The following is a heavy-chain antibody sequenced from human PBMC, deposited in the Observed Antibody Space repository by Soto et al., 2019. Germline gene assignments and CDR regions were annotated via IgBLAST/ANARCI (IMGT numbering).Heavy chain of an antibody. V-gene: IGHV1-2*04. CDR3: AREPFGCSSTSCYVFYYYYYMDV. D-gene: IGHD2-2*01. CDR1: GYTFTGYY. J-gene: IGHJ6*03. CDR2: INPNSGGT. Sequence: ASVKVSCKASGYTFTGYYMHWVLQAPGQGLEWMGWINPNSGGTNYAQKFQGWVTMTRDTSISTAYMELSRLRSDDTAVYYCAREPFGCSSTSCYVFYYYYYMDVWGKGTTVTVSS.